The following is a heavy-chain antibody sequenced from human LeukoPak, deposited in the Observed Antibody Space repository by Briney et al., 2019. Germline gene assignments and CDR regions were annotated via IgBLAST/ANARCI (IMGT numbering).Heavy chain of an antibody. J-gene: IGHJ4*02. CDR2: IKSKTDGGTT. D-gene: IGHD3-22*01. CDR1: GFTFSNAW. CDR3: SGAQYYYDSSGLDW. V-gene: IGHV3-15*01. Sequence: PGGSLRLSCAASGFTFSNAWMSWVRQAPGKGLEWVGRIKSKTDGGTTDYAAPVKGRFTISRDDSKNTLYLQMNSLKTEDTAVHYCSGAQYYYDSSGLDWWGQGTLVTVSS.